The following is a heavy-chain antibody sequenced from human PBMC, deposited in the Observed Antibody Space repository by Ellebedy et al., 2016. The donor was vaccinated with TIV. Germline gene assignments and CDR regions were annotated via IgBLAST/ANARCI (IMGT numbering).Heavy chain of an antibody. Sequence: GESLKISCTASGFPFSNYAMSWVRQAPGKGLEWVSSISDSGDITYYAASVKGRFTISRDNSKKTLYLQMNSLRAEDTAVYFCAKDSPYDPTGILDYWGQGTLVTASS. CDR2: ISDSGDIT. CDR3: AKDSPYDPTGILDY. D-gene: IGHD3-10*01. J-gene: IGHJ4*02. V-gene: IGHV3-23*01. CDR1: GFPFSNYA.